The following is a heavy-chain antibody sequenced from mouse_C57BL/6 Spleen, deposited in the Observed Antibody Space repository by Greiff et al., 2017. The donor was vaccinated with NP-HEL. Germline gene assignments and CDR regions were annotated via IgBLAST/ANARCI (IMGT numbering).Heavy chain of an antibody. D-gene: IGHD1-1*01. J-gene: IGHJ2*01. CDR3: ARERTTVVATEFDY. CDR1: GYSITSGYY. V-gene: IGHV3-6*01. CDR2: ISYDGSN. Sequence: DVKLQESGPGLVKPSQSLSLTCSVTGYSITSGYYWNWIRQFPGNKLEWMGYISYDGSNNYNPSLKNRISITRDTSKNQFFLKLNSVTTEDTATYYCARERTTVVATEFDYWGQGTTLTVSS.